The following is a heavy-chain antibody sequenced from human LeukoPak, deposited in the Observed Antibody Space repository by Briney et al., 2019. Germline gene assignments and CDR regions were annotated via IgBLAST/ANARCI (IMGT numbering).Heavy chain of an antibody. CDR2: FDPEDGET. V-gene: IGHV1-24*01. D-gene: IGHD3-22*01. CDR3: ATQRAYYYDSSGYYGAFDI. CDR1: GYTLTELS. Sequence: GAPVKVSSKVSGYTLTELSMHWVRQAPGKGLEWMGGFDPEDGETIYAQKFQGRVTMTEDTSTDTAYMELSSLRSEDTAVYYCATQRAYYYDSSGYYGAFDIWGQETIVTVSS. J-gene: IGHJ3*02.